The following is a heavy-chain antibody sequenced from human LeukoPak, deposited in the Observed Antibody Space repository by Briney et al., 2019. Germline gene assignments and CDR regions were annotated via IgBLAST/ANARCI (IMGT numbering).Heavy chain of an antibody. CDR3: ARGQWDLLSAFDI. D-gene: IGHD1-26*01. V-gene: IGHV3-33*01. CDR1: GFSFSTYG. Sequence: GGSLRLSCAASGFSFSTYGMHWVRQAPGKGLEWVAVIWYDGSNKYYADSVKGRFTISRDNSKNTLYLQMNSLRAEDTAVYYCARGQWDLLSAFDIWGQGTLVTVSP. J-gene: IGHJ3*02. CDR2: IWYDGSNK.